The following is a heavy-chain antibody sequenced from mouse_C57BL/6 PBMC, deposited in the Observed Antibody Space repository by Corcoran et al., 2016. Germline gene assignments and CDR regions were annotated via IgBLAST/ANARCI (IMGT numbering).Heavy chain of an antibody. CDR3: ARWETYDGYYVGYFDY. Sequence: QVQLQQSGAELARPGASVKLSCKASGYTFTSYGISWVKQRTGQGLEWIGEIYPRSGNTYYNEKFKGKATLTADKSSSTAYMELRSLTSEDSAVYFCARWETYDGYYVGYFDYWGQGTTLTVSS. V-gene: IGHV1-81*01. J-gene: IGHJ2*01. CDR1: GYTFTSYG. D-gene: IGHD2-3*01. CDR2: IYPRSGNT.